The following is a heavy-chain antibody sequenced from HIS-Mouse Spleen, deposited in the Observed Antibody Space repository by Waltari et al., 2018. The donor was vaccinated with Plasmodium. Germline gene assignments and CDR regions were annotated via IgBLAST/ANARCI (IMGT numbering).Heavy chain of an antibody. CDR3: ATPRVGGSYFDY. Sequence: EVQLVESGGGLVQPGGSLRLSCAAAGLTGSSHYMSWVRRAPGKGLEWVSVIYSGGSTYYADSVKGRFTISRDNSKNTLYLQMNSLRAEDTAVYYCATPRVGGSYFDYWGQGTLVTVSS. CDR2: IYSGGST. CDR1: GLTGSSHY. D-gene: IGHD1-26*01. V-gene: IGHV3-66*01. J-gene: IGHJ4*02.